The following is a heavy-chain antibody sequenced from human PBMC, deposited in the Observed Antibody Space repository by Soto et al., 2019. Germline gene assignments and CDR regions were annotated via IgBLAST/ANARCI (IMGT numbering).Heavy chain of an antibody. D-gene: IGHD2-15*01. CDR1: GYTFTRYP. CDR2: INAGSGNT. J-gene: IGHJ4*02. CDR3: ASCSGGSFLSRDGFDY. Sequence: QVQLVQSGAEVKKPGASVKISCKASGYTFTRYPMHCVRQAPGQRLEWMGWINAGSGNTKYSQKFQGRVTITRDTSACTAYMELSSLRSEDTAVYYCASCSGGSFLSRDGFDYWGQGTLVTVSS. V-gene: IGHV1-3*01.